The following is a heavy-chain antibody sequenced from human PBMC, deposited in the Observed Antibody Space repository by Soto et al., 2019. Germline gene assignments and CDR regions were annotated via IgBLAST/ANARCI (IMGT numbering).Heavy chain of an antibody. Sequence: GSSVKVSCKASGGTFSSYAISWVRQAPGQGLEWMGGIIPIFGTANYAQKFQGRVTITADKSTSTAYMELSSLRSEDTAVYYCARSRYYYGSGISSLTYYYGMDVWGQVTTVTLSS. CDR2: IIPIFGTA. D-gene: IGHD3-10*01. V-gene: IGHV1-69*06. CDR3: ARSRYYYGSGISSLTYYYGMDV. J-gene: IGHJ6*02. CDR1: GGTFSSYA.